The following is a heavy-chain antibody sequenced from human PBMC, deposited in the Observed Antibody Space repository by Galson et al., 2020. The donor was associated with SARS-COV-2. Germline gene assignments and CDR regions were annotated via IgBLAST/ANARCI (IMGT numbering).Heavy chain of an antibody. CDR2: IYTSGST. V-gene: IGHV4-61*02. CDR3: AREGGWGIVVVTASDWYFDR. J-gene: IGHJ2*01. D-gene: IGHD2-21*02. Sequence: SETLSLTCTVSGGSISSGSYYWSWIRQPAGKGLEWIGRIYTSGSTNYNPSLKSRVTISVDTSKNQFSLKLSSVTAADTAVYYCAREGGWGIVVVTASDWYFDRWGRGTLVTVAS. CDR1: GGSISSGSYY.